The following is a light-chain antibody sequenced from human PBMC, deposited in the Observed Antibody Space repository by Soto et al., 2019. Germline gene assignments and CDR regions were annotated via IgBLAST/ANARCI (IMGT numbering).Light chain of an antibody. J-gene: IGKJ4*01. V-gene: IGKV4-1*01. CDR3: QQYFTTPLT. CDR1: LSLLFNARDY. CDR2: WAS. Sequence: SPLSYKSNLSLLFNARDYLAWYQKKSGRPPKLLLYWASERESGVPDRFAGSGSGTSFTLTINTLQSEDVAVYYCQQYFTTPLTFGGGTRIEIK.